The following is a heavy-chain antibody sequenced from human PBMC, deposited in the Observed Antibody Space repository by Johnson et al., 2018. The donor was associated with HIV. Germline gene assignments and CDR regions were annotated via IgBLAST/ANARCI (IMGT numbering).Heavy chain of an antibody. CDR2: INWNGGST. CDR1: GFTFDDYG. Sequence: VHLVESGGGVVQPGGSLRLSCAASGFTFDDYGMSWVRQAPGKGLEWVSGINWNGGSTGYADSVKGRFTISRDNAKNSLYLQMNSLRAEDTALYYCARDSGSYYSDAFDIWGQGTMVTVSS. J-gene: IGHJ3*02. D-gene: IGHD1-26*01. V-gene: IGHV3-20*04. CDR3: ARDSGSYYSDAFDI.